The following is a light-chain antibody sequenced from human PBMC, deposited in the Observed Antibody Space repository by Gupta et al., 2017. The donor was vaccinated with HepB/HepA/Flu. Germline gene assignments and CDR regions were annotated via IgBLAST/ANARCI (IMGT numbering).Light chain of an antibody. CDR3: CSYAGSYTYV. CDR2: DVS. V-gene: IGLV2-11*01. Sequence: QSALTQPRSVSGSPGQSVTISCPGTSSDVGGYNYVSWYQQHPGKAPKLMIYDVSKRPPGVPDRFSGSKPGNTASLTISGLQAEDEADYYCCSYAGSYTYVFGTGTKVTVL. J-gene: IGLJ1*01. CDR1: SSDVGGYNY.